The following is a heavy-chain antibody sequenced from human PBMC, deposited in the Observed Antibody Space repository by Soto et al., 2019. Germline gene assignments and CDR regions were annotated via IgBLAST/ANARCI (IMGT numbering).Heavy chain of an antibody. J-gene: IGHJ3*02. CDR2: IYYTGST. CDR3: VRTRHYSSDSRAFDI. D-gene: IGHD3-22*01. CDR1: GGSISGHY. V-gene: IGHV4-59*08. Sequence: PSETLSLTCTVSGGSISGHYWSWIRQPPGRRLESIGHIYYTGSTNYNPSLKSRVTISVDTSKNQFSLKLSSMTAADTAVYYCVRTRHYSSDSRAFDIWGQGTMVTVSS.